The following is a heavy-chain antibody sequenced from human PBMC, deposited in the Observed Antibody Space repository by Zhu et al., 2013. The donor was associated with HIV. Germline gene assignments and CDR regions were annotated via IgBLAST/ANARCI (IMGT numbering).Heavy chain of an antibody. CDR3: ARANYIKWFDP. V-gene: IGHV4-4*02. J-gene: IGHJ5*02. Sequence: QVQLQESGPGLVEPSGTLSLTCAVSGGSISSGNWWSWVRQPPGKGLEWIGDVYHSGTSNYNPSLESRVIISLDKSKNQFSLKLRFLTAADTAVYYCARANYIKWFDPWAREPWSPSPQ. CDR2: VYHSGTS. CDR1: GGSISSGNW. D-gene: IGHD1-7*01.